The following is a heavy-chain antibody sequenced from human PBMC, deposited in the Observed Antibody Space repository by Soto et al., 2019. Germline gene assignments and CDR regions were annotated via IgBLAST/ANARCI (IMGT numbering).Heavy chain of an antibody. D-gene: IGHD2-2*02. CDR1: GGSISSYY. Sequence: ETLSLTCTVSGGSISSYYWNWIRQPAGKGLEWIGRFSTSGSTNYNPSLRSRATMSVDTSKNQFSLKLSSVTAADTAVYYCARGYRWFDPWGQGTLVTVSS. CDR3: ARGYRWFDP. CDR2: FSTSGST. J-gene: IGHJ5*02. V-gene: IGHV4-4*07.